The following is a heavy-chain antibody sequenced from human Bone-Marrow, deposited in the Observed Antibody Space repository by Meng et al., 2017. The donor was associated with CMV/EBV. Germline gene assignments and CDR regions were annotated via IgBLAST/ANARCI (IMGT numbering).Heavy chain of an antibody. J-gene: IGHJ4*02. CDR2: INHSGST. Sequence: QVPLQEGGAGLLNPSGTLSLTCAVYGGSFSGYYWSWIRQPPGKGLEWIGEINHSGSTNYNPSLKSRVTISVDTSKNQFSLKLSSVTAADTAVYYCARTRYCSSTSCQGNFDYWGQGTLVTVSS. D-gene: IGHD2-2*01. V-gene: IGHV4-34*01. CDR1: GGSFSGYY. CDR3: ARTRYCSSTSCQGNFDY.